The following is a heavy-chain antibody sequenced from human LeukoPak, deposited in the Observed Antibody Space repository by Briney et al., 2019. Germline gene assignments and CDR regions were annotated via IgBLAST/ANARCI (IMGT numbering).Heavy chain of an antibody. V-gene: IGHV3-74*01. J-gene: IGHJ4*02. CDR3: ARGHSSGYYTDY. CDR1: GFTFSSHW. D-gene: IGHD6-19*01. CDR2: IYDGGSRI. Sequence: GGSLRLSCVASGFTFSSHWMHWVRQAPGKGLVWVSRIYDGGSRINYADSVKGRLTISRDNAKNTLYLHLHSLRAEDTAVYYCARGHSSGYYTDYWGQGNLVTVSS.